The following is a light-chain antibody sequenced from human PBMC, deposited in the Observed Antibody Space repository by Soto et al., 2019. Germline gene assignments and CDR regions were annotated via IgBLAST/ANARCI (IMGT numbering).Light chain of an antibody. CDR1: QSIRNC. CDR2: DVS. CDR3: QHYNTCSRT. J-gene: IGKJ1*01. V-gene: IGKV1-5*01. Sequence: DIQMTQSPSTLSASVGDRVTITCRASQSIRNCLAWSQQKPVKAPKLLISDVSSLERGVPSRFSGSGSGTEFTLSISTLQPDDFASYYCQHYNTCSRTLGQGTKVEIK.